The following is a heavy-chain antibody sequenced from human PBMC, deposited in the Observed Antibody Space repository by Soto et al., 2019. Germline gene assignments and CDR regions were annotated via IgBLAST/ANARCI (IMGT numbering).Heavy chain of an antibody. CDR3: ARGYEGHYDFWRFDP. Sequence: ASVKVSCKASGYTFTSYAMHWVRQAPGQRLEWMGWINAGNGNTGYTQKFQGRVTMTRNTSISTAYMELSSLRSEDTAVYYCARGYEGHYDFWRFDPWGQGTLVTVSS. CDR2: INAGNGNT. D-gene: IGHD3-3*01. J-gene: IGHJ5*02. CDR1: GYTFTSYA. V-gene: IGHV1-3*01.